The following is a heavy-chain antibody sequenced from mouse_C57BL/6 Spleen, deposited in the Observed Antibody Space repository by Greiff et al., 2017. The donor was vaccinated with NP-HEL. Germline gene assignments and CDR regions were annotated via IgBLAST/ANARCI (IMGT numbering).Heavy chain of an antibody. J-gene: IGHJ1*03. D-gene: IGHD1-1*01. V-gene: IGHV1-50*01. CDR3: AREGNYYGSKSWYFDV. CDR2: IDPSDSYT. CDR1: GYTFTSYW. Sequence: QVQLQQPGAELVKPGASVKLSCKASGYTFTSYWMQWVKQRPGQGLEWIGEIDPSDSYTNYNQKFKGKATLTVDTSSSTAYMQLSSLTSEDSAVYYCAREGNYYGSKSWYFDVWGTGTTVTVSS.